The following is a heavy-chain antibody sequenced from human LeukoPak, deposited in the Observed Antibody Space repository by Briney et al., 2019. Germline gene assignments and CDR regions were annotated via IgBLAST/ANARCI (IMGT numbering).Heavy chain of an antibody. D-gene: IGHD4-11*01. CDR3: ARSNQADDY. V-gene: IGHV3-74*01. CDR2: INPGGSST. Sequence: PGGSLRLSCAASVFTFSNYWMHWVRQVPGKGLVWVSRINPGGSSTTYADSVKGRFTISRDNAKNTLYLQMNSLRAEDTAVYYCARSNQADDYWGQGTLVTVSS. CDR1: VFTFSNYW. J-gene: IGHJ4*02.